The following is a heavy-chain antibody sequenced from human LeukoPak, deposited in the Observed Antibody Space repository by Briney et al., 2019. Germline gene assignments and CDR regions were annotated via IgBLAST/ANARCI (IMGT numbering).Heavy chain of an antibody. Sequence: SETLSLTCTVSGGSTSSSSYYWGWIRQPPGKGLEWIGSIYYSGSTYYNPSLKSRVTISVDTSKNQFSLKLSSVTAADTAVYYCAREYSDIVVVPAANWFDPWGQGTLVTVSS. CDR1: GGSTSSSSYY. V-gene: IGHV4-39*07. CDR2: IYYSGST. J-gene: IGHJ5*02. D-gene: IGHD2-2*01. CDR3: AREYSDIVVVPAANWFDP.